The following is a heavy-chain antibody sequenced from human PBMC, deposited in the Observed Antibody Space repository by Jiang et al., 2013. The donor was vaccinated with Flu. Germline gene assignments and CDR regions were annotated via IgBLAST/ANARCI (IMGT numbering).Heavy chain of an antibody. CDR2: IYPNSGDT. CDR1: GYTFNGYY. Sequence: KVSCRASGYTFNGYYIHWVRQAPGQGLEWMGWIYPNSGDTKYAQKFQGRVSMTSDTSISTAYMELSRLRSDDTAVYYCARVRFFGWVGKTVSTIRSPYYFDYWGQGTLVTVSS. D-gene: IGHD5/OR15-5a*01. V-gene: IGHV1-2*02. CDR3: ARVRFFGWVGKTVSTIRSPYYFDY. J-gene: IGHJ4*02.